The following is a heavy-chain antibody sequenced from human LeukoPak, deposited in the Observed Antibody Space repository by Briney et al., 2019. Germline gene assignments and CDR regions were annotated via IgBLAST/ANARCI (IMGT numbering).Heavy chain of an antibody. J-gene: IGHJ5*02. Sequence: GGSLRLSCAASGFTFSSYSMNWVRQAPGKGLEWVSFISSSGYIYYAESVKGRFTTSRDNAKNSLYLQMNSLRAEDTAVYYCARDDYGSGSYYYHWGQGTLITVSS. V-gene: IGHV3-21*01. D-gene: IGHD3-10*01. CDR3: ARDDYGSGSYYYH. CDR1: GFTFSSYS. CDR2: ISSSGYI.